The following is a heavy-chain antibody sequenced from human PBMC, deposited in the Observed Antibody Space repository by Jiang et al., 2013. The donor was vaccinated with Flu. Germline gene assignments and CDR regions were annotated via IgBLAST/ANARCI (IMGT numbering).Heavy chain of an antibody. V-gene: IGHV4-4*02. CDR3: ARVNRELGISDY. Sequence: GSISSSNWWSWVRQPPGKGLEWIGEIYHSGSTNYNPSLKSRVTISVDKSKNQFSLKLSSVTAADTAVYYCARVNRELGISDYWGQGTLVTVSS. D-gene: IGHD7-27*01. CDR2: IYHSGST. J-gene: IGHJ4*02. CDR1: GSISSSNW.